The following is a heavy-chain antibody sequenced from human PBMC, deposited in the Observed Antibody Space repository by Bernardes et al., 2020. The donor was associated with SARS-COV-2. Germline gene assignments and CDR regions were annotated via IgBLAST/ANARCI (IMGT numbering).Heavy chain of an antibody. V-gene: IGHV3-33*08. CDR2: IWHDGSRE. CDR3: ATEDGEWLES. Sequence: LRLSCSASGFTFSSYGMHWVRQAPGKGLEWVAVIWHDGSREYYVDSVKGRFAISRDNSNNTLYLQMNNLRVEDTALYRCATEDGEWLESWGQGTLVTVSS. CDR1: GFTFSSYG. D-gene: IGHD4-17*01. J-gene: IGHJ5*01.